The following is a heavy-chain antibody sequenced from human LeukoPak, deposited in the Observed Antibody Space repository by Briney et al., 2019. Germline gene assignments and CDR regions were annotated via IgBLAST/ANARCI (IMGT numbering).Heavy chain of an antibody. CDR3: ARVSWFGDYYFDY. J-gene: IGHJ4*02. Sequence: ASVKVSCKASGYTFTGYYMHWVRQAPGQGLEWMGWINPNSGGTNYAQKFQGRVTMTRDTSISTACMELSRLRSDDTAVYYCARVSWFGDYYFDYWGQGTLVTVSS. CDR2: INPNSGGT. V-gene: IGHV1-2*02. D-gene: IGHD3-10*01. CDR1: GYTFTGYY.